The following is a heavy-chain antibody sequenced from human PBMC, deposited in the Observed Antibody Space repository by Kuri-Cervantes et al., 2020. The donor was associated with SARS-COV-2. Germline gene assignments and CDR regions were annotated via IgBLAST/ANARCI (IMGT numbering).Heavy chain of an antibody. CDR1: GFTFSSYW. CDR2: IKHDGGEE. D-gene: IGHD3-9*01. CDR3: ARDMQILTGHYYLNFDY. J-gene: IGHJ4*02. V-gene: IGHV3-7*05. Sequence: LSLTCAVPGFTFSSYWMSWVRQAPGKGLEWVADIKHDGGEEYYVDSVKGRFTISRDNAKNSLYLQMHSLRAEDTAVYYCARDMQILTGHYYLNFDYWGQGTLVTVSS.